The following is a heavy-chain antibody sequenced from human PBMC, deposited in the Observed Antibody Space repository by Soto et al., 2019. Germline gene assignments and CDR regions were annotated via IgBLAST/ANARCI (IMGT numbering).Heavy chain of an antibody. CDR1: GGSISSGDYY. Sequence: ASETLSLTCTVSGGSISSGDYYWSWIRQPPGKGLEWIGYIYYSGSTYYNPSLKSRVTISVDTSKNQFSLKLSSVTAADTAVYYCGTIPSTTYYYDSSGPKDYWGQGTLVTVSS. J-gene: IGHJ4*02. CDR2: IYYSGST. D-gene: IGHD3-22*01. V-gene: IGHV4-30-4*01. CDR3: GTIPSTTYYYDSSGPKDY.